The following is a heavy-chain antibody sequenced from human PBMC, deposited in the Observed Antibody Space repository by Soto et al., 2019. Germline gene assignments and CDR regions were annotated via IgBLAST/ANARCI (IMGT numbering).Heavy chain of an antibody. CDR2: IYPGDSDI. CDR3: ARHYYPNPKLKSYCFYGFDI. J-gene: IGHJ6*02. CDR1: GYSVNRYW. D-gene: IGHD3-22*01. V-gene: IGHV5-51*01. Sequence: VESVKISCEGSGYSVNRYWMGWVRQMPGKGLEWMGVIYPGDSDIRYGPSFQGQVTISVDKTTSTAYLQWRSLKASDTAVYYCARHYYPNPKLKSYCFYGFDIWGQGTTVTVSS.